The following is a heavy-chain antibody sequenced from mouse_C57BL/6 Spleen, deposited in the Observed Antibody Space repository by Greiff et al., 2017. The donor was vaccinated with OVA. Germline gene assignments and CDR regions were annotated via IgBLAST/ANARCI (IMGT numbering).Heavy chain of an antibody. V-gene: IGHV10-1*01. CDR2: IRSKSNNYAT. CDR1: GFSFNTYA. J-gene: IGHJ2*01. CDR3: VRQGGYVLFDY. D-gene: IGHD2-2*01. Sequence: DVQLVESGGGLVQPKGSLKLSCAASGFSFNTYAMNWVRQAPGKGLEWVARIRSKSNNYATYYADSVKDRFTISRDDSESMLYLQMNNLKTEDTAMYYCVRQGGYVLFDYWGQGTTLTVSS.